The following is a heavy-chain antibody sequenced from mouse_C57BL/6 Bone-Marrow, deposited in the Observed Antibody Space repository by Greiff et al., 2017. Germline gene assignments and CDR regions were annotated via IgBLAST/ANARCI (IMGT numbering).Heavy chain of an antibody. CDR2: INSDGGST. J-gene: IGHJ2*01. D-gene: IGHD2-2*01. CDR3: ARHVMVSAFDY. CDR1: EYEFPSHY. V-gene: IGHV5-2*01. Sequence: EVKVVESGGGLVQPGESLKLSCESNEYEFPSHYMSWVRKTPEKMLDLVAAINSDGGSTYYPDTMERRFIISIEHTNNTLYLEMSRLRAEDTSLYYCARHVMVSAFDYWGQGTTLTVSA.